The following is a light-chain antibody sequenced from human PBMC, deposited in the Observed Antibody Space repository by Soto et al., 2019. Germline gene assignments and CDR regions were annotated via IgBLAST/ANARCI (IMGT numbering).Light chain of an antibody. CDR3: STYTSSSTLS. J-gene: IGLJ1*01. CDR1: GSDVGGYNC. Sequence: QSALTQPASVSGSPGQSITISCTGTGSDVGGYNCVSWYQQHPGKAPKLMIYEVSHRPSGVSNRFSGSKSGNTASLTISGLQAEDEADYYCSTYTSSSTLSFGTGTKLTVL. CDR2: EVS. V-gene: IGLV2-14*01.